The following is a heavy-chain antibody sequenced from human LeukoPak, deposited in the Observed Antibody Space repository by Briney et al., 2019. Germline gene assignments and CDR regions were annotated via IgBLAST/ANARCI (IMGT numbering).Heavy chain of an antibody. CDR3: ARVTRSSSSYFDY. D-gene: IGHD6-6*01. Sequence: KFQGRVTITRDTSASTAYMELSSLRSEDTAVYYCARVTRSSSSYFDYWGQGTLVISSS. J-gene: IGHJ4*02. V-gene: IGHV1-3*01.